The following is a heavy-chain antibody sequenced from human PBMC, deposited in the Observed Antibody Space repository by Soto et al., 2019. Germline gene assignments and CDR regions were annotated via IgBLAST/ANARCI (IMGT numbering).Heavy chain of an antibody. Sequence: QVQLQQWGAGLLKPSETLSLTCAVYGGSFSGYYWSWIRQPPGKGLEWIGEINHSGSTNYNPSLKSRVTISVDTYKNEFSLKLSSVTAADTAVYYCARYKGGIVVVPAGDPRNWFDPWGQGTLVTVSS. CDR3: ARYKGGIVVVPAGDPRNWFDP. V-gene: IGHV4-34*01. CDR1: GGSFSGYY. D-gene: IGHD2-2*01. CDR2: INHSGST. J-gene: IGHJ5*02.